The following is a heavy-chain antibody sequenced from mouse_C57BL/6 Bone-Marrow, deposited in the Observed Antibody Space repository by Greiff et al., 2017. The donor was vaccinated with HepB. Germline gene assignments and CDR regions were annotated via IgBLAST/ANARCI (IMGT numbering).Heavy chain of an antibody. V-gene: IGHV14-4*01. CDR3: TTPYGSILDY. CDR2: LDPENGDT. D-gene: IGHD1-1*01. CDR1: GFNIKDDY. J-gene: IGHJ2*01. Sequence: VQLQQSGAELVRPGASVKLSCTASGFNIKDDYMHWVKQRPEQGLEWIGWLDPENGDTEYASKFQGKAPITADTSSNTAYLQLSSLTSEDTAVYYCTTPYGSILDYWGQGTTLTVSS.